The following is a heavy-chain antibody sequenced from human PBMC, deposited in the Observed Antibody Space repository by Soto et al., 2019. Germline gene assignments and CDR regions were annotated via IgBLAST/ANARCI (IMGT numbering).Heavy chain of an antibody. CDR2: SRDKAQGYST. Sequence: GGSLRLSCACSGFTLIDQYIDWVRQAPGKGLEWVGRSRDKAQGYSTAYAASVKGRFTTSRDESKNSVYLQMNSLRAEDTAVYYCAKDPVRYSSRPQWFDPWGQGTLVTV. V-gene: IGHV3-72*01. CDR3: AKDPVRYSSRPQWFDP. J-gene: IGHJ5*02. CDR1: GFTLIDQY. D-gene: IGHD5-18*01.